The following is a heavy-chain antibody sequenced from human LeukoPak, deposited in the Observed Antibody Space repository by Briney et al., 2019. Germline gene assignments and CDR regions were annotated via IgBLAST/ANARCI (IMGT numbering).Heavy chain of an antibody. CDR1: GFTFSSYW. V-gene: IGHV3-7*01. Sequence: GGSLRLSCAASGFTFSSYWMSWVRQAPAKGLEWVANIKQDGSEKYYVDSVKGRFTISRDNAKNSLYLQMNSLRAEDTAVYYCARADHPNYDFWSGYIYYYYGMDVWGQGTTVTVSS. D-gene: IGHD3-3*01. J-gene: IGHJ6*02. CDR3: ARADHPNYDFWSGYIYYYYGMDV. CDR2: IKQDGSEK.